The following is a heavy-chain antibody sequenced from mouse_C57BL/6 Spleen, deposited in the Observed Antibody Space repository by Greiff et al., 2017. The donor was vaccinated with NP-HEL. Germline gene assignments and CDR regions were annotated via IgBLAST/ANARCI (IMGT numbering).Heavy chain of an antibody. CDR2: ISYDGSN. Sequence: ESGPGLVKPSQSLSLTCSVTGYSITSGYYWNWIRQFPGNKLEWMGYISYDGSNNYNPSLKNRISITRDTSKNQFFLKLNSVTTEDTATYYCAREPPGERYFDYWGQGTTLTVSS. V-gene: IGHV3-6*01. CDR3: AREPPGERYFDY. J-gene: IGHJ2*01. CDR1: GYSITSGYY.